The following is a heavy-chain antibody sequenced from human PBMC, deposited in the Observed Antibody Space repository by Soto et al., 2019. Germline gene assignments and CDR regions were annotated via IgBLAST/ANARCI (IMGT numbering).Heavy chain of an antibody. J-gene: IGHJ4*02. CDR3: ARPGAGARDY. D-gene: IGHD1-26*01. Sequence: SETLSLTCAVYGGSFSGYYWSWIRQPPGKGLEWIGEINHSGSTNYNLSLKSRVTISVDTSKNQFSLKLSSVTAADTAVYYCARPGAGARDYWGQGTLVTVSS. V-gene: IGHV4-34*01. CDR1: GGSFSGYY. CDR2: INHSGST.